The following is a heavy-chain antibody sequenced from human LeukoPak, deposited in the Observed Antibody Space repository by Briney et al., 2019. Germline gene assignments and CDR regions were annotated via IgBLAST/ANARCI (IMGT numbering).Heavy chain of an antibody. J-gene: IGHJ4*02. CDR1: GFTVSSNY. CDR2: IYSGDST. D-gene: IGHD6-19*01. V-gene: IGHV3-66*01. Sequence: GGSLRLSCAASGFTVSSNYMSWVRQAPGKGLEWVSVIYSGDSTYYADSVKGRFTISRDNSKNTLYLQMNSLRAEDTAVYYCARRGVGWRQIDYWGQGTLVTFSS. CDR3: ARRGVGWRQIDY.